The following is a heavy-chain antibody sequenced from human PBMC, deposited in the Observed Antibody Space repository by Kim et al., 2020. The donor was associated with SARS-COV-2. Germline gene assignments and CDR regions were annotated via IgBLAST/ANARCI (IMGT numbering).Heavy chain of an antibody. CDR1: GFTFSGSA. J-gene: IGHJ4*02. D-gene: IGHD6-19*01. V-gene: IGHV3-73*01. CDR2: IRSKAKSYAI. CDR3: TRPNVAVAVPGYYFDY. Sequence: GGSLRLSCAASGFTFSGSAMHWVRQASGKGLEWVGRIRSKAKSYAIAYAASVKGRFTISRDDSKNTAYLQMNSLKTEDTAVYYCTRPNVAVAVPGYYFDYWGQGTLVTVSS.